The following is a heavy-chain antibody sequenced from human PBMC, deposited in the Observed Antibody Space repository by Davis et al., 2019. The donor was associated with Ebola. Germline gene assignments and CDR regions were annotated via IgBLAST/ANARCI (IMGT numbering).Heavy chain of an antibody. CDR3: ARDRKSSKTYYDFWSGSSDPSGAMWRSALDY. J-gene: IGHJ4*02. CDR2: ISAYNGNT. Sequence: ASVKVSCKASGYTFTSYGISWVRQAPGQGLEWMGWISAYNGNTNYAQKLQGRVTMTTDTSTSTAYMELRSLRSDDTAVYYCARDRKSSKTYYDFWSGSSDPSGAMWRSALDYWGQGTLVTVSS. CDR1: GYTFTSYG. V-gene: IGHV1-18*01. D-gene: IGHD3-3*01.